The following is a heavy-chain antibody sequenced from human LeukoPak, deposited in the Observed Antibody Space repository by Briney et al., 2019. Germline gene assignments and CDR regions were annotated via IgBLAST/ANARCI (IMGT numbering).Heavy chain of an antibody. J-gene: IGHJ4*02. CDR2: INTDGSSI. D-gene: IGHD4/OR15-4a*01. CDR1: GFTFSSYW. CDR3: ASASYRAGIDN. V-gene: IGHV3-74*01. Sequence: GGSLRLSCAASGFTFSSYWMHWVRQAPGKGLVWVSRINTDGSSITYLDSVKGRFTISRDNAKNTLYLQMNCLRVEDTAVYYCASASYRAGIDNWGQGTRVTVS.